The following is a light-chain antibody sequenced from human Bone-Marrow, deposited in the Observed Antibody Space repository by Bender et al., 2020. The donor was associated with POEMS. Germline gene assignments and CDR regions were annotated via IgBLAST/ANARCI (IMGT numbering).Light chain of an antibody. CDR2: DVN. J-gene: IGLJ2*01. CDR1: SSDVGSYNY. Sequence: QSALTQPRSVSGSPGQSVTISCTGTSSDVGSYNYVSWYQHYPGKAPKLMIYDVNQRPSGVRDRFSGSKSGTSASLAISGLRSEDEADYYCATWDHSLSGRVVFGGGTKVTVL. CDR3: ATWDHSLSGRVV. V-gene: IGLV2-11*01.